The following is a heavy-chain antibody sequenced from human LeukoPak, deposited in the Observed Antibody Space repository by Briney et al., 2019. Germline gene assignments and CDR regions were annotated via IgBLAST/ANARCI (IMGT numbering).Heavy chain of an antibody. V-gene: IGHV4-34*01. J-gene: IGHJ6*02. CDR2: INHSGST. CDR3: ASPYYYGSGTKNYYGMDV. D-gene: IGHD3-10*01. CDR1: GGSFSGYY. Sequence: SETLSLTCAVYGGSFSGYYWSWIRQPPGKGLEWIGEINHSGSTYYNPSLKSRVTISVDTSKNQFSLKLSSVTAADTAVYYCASPYYYGSGTKNYYGMDVWGQGTTVTVSS.